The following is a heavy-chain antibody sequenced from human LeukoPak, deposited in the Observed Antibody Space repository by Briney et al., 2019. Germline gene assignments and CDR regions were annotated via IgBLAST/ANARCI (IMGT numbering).Heavy chain of an antibody. V-gene: IGHV4-38-2*02. CDR2: IYHSGST. Sequence: PSETLSLTCTVSGYSISSGYYWGWIRQPPGKGLEWIGSIYHSGSTYYNPSLKSRVTISVDTSKNQFSLKLSSVTAADTAVYYCARTITRMKDAFDIWGQGTMVTVSS. J-gene: IGHJ3*02. D-gene: IGHD3-3*01. CDR1: GYSISSGYY. CDR3: ARTITRMKDAFDI.